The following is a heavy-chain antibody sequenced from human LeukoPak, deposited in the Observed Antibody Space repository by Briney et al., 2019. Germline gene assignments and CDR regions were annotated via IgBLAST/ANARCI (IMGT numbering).Heavy chain of an antibody. CDR2: IYYSGGT. CDR3: ARVGGWEPKLHGVTFDY. Sequence: SETLSLTCTVSGGSISSYYWSWIRQPPRKGLEWIGCIYYSGGTNYNPSLKSRVIISVDTSKNQFSLKLSSVTAADTAVYFCARVGGWEPKLHGVTFDYLGQGTLVTVSS. J-gene: IGHJ4*02. CDR1: GGSISSYY. V-gene: IGHV4-59*01. D-gene: IGHD1-26*01.